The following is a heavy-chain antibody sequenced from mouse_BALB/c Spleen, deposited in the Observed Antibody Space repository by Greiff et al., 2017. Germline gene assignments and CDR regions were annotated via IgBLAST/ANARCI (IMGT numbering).Heavy chain of an antibody. CDR3: ARLDDGYYY. V-gene: IGHV1-7*01. Sequence: VQLQQSGAELAKPGASVKMSCKASGYTFTSYWMHWVKQRPGQGLEWIGYINPSTGYTEYNQKFKDKATLTADKSSSTAYMQLSSLTSEDSAVYYCARLDDGYYYWGQGTTLTVSS. D-gene: IGHD2-3*01. J-gene: IGHJ2*01. CDR2: INPSTGYT. CDR1: GYTFTSYW.